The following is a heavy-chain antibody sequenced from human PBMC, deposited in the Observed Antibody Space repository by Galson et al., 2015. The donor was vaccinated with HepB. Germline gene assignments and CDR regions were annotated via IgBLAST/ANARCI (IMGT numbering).Heavy chain of an antibody. CDR1: GFTFSSYG. J-gene: IGHJ4*02. CDR2: ISYDGSNK. D-gene: IGHD3-22*01. Sequence: SLRLSCAASGFTFSSYGMHWVRQAPGKGLEWVAVISYDGSNKYYADSVKGRFTISRDNSKNTLYLQMNSLRAEDTAVYYCARRDYYDSSGYLGYWGQGTLVTVSS. CDR3: ARRDYYDSSGYLGY. V-gene: IGHV3-30*03.